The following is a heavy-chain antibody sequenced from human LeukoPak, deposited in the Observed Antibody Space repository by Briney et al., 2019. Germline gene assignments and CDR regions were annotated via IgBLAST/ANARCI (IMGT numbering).Heavy chain of an antibody. CDR2: ITGSDGSS. CDR1: GFTFTNYA. J-gene: IGHJ4*02. CDR3: AKSKAHYYDSSGYWYYFDY. D-gene: IGHD3-22*01. V-gene: IGHV3-23*01. Sequence: GTSLRLSCVASGFTFTNYAMSWVRQAPGKGLEWVSAITGSDGSSYYADSVKGRFTISRDNSKNTLYLQMNSLRAEDTAVYYCAKSKAHYYDSSGYWYYFDYWGQGTLVTVSS.